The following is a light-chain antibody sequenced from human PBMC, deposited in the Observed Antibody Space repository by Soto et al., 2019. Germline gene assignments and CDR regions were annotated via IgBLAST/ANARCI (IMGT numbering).Light chain of an antibody. CDR3: LQDYTYPWT. J-gene: IGKJ1*01. CDR2: AAS. V-gene: IGKV1-6*01. CDR1: QGIANH. Sequence: AIQLTQSPSSLSASVGDRVTITCRASQGIANHLGWYQQNPGKAPKLLIYAASTLQSGVPSRFSGSGSGTDFTLTISSLQPEDCATYYCLQDYTYPWTFGQGTKVEIK.